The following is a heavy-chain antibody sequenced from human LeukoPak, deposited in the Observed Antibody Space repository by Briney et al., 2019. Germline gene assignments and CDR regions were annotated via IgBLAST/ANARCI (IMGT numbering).Heavy chain of an antibody. Sequence: PGGSLRLSCTASGFTFSNYAMSWVRQAPGKGLEWVSAISGSGGSTYYADSVKGRFTISRDNSKNTLYLQMNSLRAEDTAVYYCAKDSTRYSGSYGSFDIWGQGTMVTVSS. CDR1: GFTFSNYA. V-gene: IGHV3-23*01. CDR2: ISGSGGST. J-gene: IGHJ3*02. CDR3: AKDSTRYSGSYGSFDI. D-gene: IGHD1-26*01.